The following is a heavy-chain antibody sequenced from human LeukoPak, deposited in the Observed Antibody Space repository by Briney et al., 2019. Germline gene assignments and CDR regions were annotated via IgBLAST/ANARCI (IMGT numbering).Heavy chain of an antibody. CDR2: VSSDGTT. V-gene: IGHV4-59*04. CDR1: GDPDTSSY. J-gene: IGHJ4*02. D-gene: IGHD3/OR15-3a*01. Sequence: SETLSLTRSVSGDPDTSSYWNCIRQPPGKGLEWIGYVSSDGTTNYTPSLRSRLIMSVDTAKNDISLILTSVTAADTAIYYCENLDCIVEGCLHHWGRGTLVTVSS. CDR3: ENLDCIVEGCLHH.